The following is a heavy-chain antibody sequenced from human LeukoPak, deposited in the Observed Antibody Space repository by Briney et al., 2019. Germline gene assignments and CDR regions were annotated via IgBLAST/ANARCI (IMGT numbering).Heavy chain of an antibody. Sequence: ASVKVSCKASGYTFTSYGISWVRQAPGQGLEWMGWISAYNGNTNYAQKLQGRVTMTTDTSTSTAYMELRSLRSDDTAVYYCARGRRYGYGPTDDWFDPWGQGTLVTVSS. CDR3: ARGRRYGYGPTDDWFDP. CDR2: ISAYNGNT. V-gene: IGHV1-18*01. CDR1: GYTFTSYG. J-gene: IGHJ5*02. D-gene: IGHD5-18*01.